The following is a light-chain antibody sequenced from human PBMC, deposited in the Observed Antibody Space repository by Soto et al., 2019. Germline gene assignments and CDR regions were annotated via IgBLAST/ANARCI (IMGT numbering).Light chain of an antibody. V-gene: IGKV3D-15*01. CDR3: QQYNNWPPT. Sequence: EIVRTQSPATLSVSPGERATLSCRASQSVSGNLAWSQQKPGQAPRLLIYGASTRATGIPARFSGSGSGTEFTLTISSLQSEDFAVYYCQQYNNWPPTFGQGTKVEIK. J-gene: IGKJ1*01. CDR2: GAS. CDR1: QSVSGN.